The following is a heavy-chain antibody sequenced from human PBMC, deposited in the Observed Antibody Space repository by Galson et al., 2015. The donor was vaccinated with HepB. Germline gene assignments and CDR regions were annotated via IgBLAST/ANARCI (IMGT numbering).Heavy chain of an antibody. Sequence: SLRLSCAASGFNFGNHAMHWVRHAPGKGLEWVSGISWNSGDIGYADSVEGRFTISGDNAKNSLYLKMNSLRVEDTALYYCAKGPGIAVAKRYFDYCGQGILVTVSS. V-gene: IGHV3-9*01. D-gene: IGHD6-19*01. CDR1: GFNFGNHA. CDR3: AKGPGIAVAKRYFDY. J-gene: IGHJ4*02. CDR2: ISWNSGDI.